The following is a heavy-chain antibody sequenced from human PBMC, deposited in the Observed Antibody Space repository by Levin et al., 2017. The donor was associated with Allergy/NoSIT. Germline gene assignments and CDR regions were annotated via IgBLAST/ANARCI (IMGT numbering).Heavy chain of an antibody. J-gene: IGHJ3*02. CDR1: GFTFSSYW. CDR2: INSDGSST. Sequence: GGSLRLSCAASGFTFSSYWMHWVRQAPGKGLVWVSRINSDGSSTSYADSVKGRFTISRDNAKNTLYLQMNSLRAEDTAVYYCARERSYDILTGYYRSHDAFDSWGQGTMVTVSS. V-gene: IGHV3-74*01. CDR3: ARERSYDILTGYYRSHDAFDS. D-gene: IGHD3-9*01.